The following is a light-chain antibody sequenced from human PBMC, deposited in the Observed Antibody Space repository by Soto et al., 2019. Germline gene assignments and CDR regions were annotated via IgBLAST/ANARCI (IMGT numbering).Light chain of an antibody. J-gene: IGKJ5*01. CDR1: QSISSY. CDR2: AAS. CDR3: QQSYSTPIT. Sequence: IRMYKSPSALSASVGDRVTITCRASQSISSYLNWYQQKPGRAPKLLIYAASSLQSGVPSRFSGSGSGTDFTLTVSSLQPEDFATYYCQQSYSTPITFGQGTRLENK. V-gene: IGKV1-39*01.